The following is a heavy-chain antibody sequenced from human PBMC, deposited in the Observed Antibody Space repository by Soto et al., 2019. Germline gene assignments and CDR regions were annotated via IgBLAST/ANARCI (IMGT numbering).Heavy chain of an antibody. CDR2: IWYDGSNK. CDR1: GFTFSSYG. Sequence: QVQLVESGGGVVQPGRSLRLSCAASGFTFSSYGMHWVRQAPGKGLEWVAVIWYDGSNKYYADSVKGRFTISRDNSKNTLYLQMSSLRAEDTAVYYCAREDRGAFDYWGQGTLVTVSS. J-gene: IGHJ4*02. CDR3: AREDRGAFDY. V-gene: IGHV3-33*01.